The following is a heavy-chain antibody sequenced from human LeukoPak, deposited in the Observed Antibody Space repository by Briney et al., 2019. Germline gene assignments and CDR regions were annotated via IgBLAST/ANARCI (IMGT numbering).Heavy chain of an antibody. Sequence: SETLSLTCTVSGGSISSSSYYWGWIRQPPGKGLEWIGSIYYSGSTYYNTSLKSRVTISVDTSKNQFSLNLSSVTAADTAVYYCARPVAGTDYFDYWGQGTLVTVSS. CDR1: GGSISSSSYY. CDR3: ARPVAGTDYFDY. J-gene: IGHJ4*02. D-gene: IGHD6-19*01. CDR2: IYYSGST. V-gene: IGHV4-39*01.